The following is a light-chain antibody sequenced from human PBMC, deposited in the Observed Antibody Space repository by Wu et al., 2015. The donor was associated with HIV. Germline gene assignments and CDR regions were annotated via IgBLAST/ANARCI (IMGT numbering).Light chain of an antibody. CDR2: DSA. J-gene: IGKJ1*01. V-gene: IGKV3-11*01. CDR1: QSVSWY. Sequence: EIVLTQSPATLSLSPGERATLSCRTSQSVSWYVAWFQQKPGQAPRLLIYDSANRATGIPARFSGSGSGTDFTLTISSLEAEDFAVYYCQQRGNWPWTFGQGTKVEIK. CDR3: QQRGNWPWT.